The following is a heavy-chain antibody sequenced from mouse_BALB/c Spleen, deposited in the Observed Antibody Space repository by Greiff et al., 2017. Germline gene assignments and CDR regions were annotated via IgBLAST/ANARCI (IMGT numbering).Heavy chain of an antibody. Sequence: EVQLQQSGPELVKPGASVKISCKASGYTFTDYNMHWVKQSHGKSLEWIGYIYPYNGGTGYNQKFKSKATLTVDNSSSTAYMELRSLTSEDSAVYYCAREGLDPYYAMDYWGQGTSVTVSS. CDR2: IYPYNGGT. CDR3: AREGLDPYYAMDY. J-gene: IGHJ4*01. D-gene: IGHD3-3*01. CDR1: GYTFTDYN. V-gene: IGHV1S29*02.